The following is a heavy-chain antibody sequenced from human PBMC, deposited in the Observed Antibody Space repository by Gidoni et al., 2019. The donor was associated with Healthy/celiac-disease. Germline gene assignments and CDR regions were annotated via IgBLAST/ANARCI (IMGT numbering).Heavy chain of an antibody. Sequence: QVQLVESGGGVVQPGRSLRLSCSASRFTFSSDGMHWVRQAPGTGVEWVAVISYDGSNKYYADSVKGRFTISRDNSKNTLYLQMNSLRAEDTAVYYCAKWGRLAGFDYWGQGTLVTVSS. V-gene: IGHV3-30*18. CDR3: AKWGRLAGFDY. D-gene: IGHD3-16*01. CDR2: ISYDGSNK. CDR1: RFTFSSDG. J-gene: IGHJ4*02.